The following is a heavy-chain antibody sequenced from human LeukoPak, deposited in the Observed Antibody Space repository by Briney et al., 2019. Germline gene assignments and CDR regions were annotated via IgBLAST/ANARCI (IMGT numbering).Heavy chain of an antibody. Sequence: PSETLSLTCAVSGGSFSGYYWSWIRQPPGKGLEWIGEINHSGSTNYNPSLKSRVTISVDTSKNQFSLKLSSVTAADTAVYYCARQGYYYMDVWGKGTTVTISS. J-gene: IGHJ6*03. V-gene: IGHV4-34*01. CDR3: ARQGYYYMDV. CDR2: INHSGST. CDR1: GGSFSGYY.